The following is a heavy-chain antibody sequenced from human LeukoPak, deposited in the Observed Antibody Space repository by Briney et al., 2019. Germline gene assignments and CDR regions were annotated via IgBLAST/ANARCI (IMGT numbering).Heavy chain of an antibody. CDR3: ARVGDTAGTTWSFDY. Sequence: SETLSLTCTVSGYSISSGYYWGWIRRPPGKGLEWIGSIYHSGSTYYNPSLKSRVTISVDTSKNQFSLKLSSVTAADTAVYYCARVGDTAGTTWSFDYWGQGTLVTVSS. CDR2: IYHSGST. V-gene: IGHV4-38-2*02. J-gene: IGHJ4*02. CDR1: GYSISSGYY. D-gene: IGHD5-18*01.